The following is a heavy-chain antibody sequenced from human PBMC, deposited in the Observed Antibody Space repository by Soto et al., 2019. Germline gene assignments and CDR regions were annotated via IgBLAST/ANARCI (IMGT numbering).Heavy chain of an antibody. D-gene: IGHD6-13*01. V-gene: IGHV3-30*18. Sequence: QVQLVESGGGVVQPGRSLRLSCAASGFTFSSYGMHWVRQAPGKGLEWVAVISYDGSNKYYADSVKGRFTTSRDNSKNTLYLQMNSLRAEDTAVYYCAKDFRAAAGYWGQGTLVTVSS. CDR2: ISYDGSNK. J-gene: IGHJ4*02. CDR3: AKDFRAAAGY. CDR1: GFTFSSYG.